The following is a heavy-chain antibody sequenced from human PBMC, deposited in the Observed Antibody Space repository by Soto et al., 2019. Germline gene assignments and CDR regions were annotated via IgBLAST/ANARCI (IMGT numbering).Heavy chain of an antibody. CDR1: GFTFSSYA. V-gene: IGHV3-23*01. CDR3: AKDPPDGYSSSWYGWFDP. Sequence: EVQLLESGGGLVQPGGSLRLSCAASGFTFSSYAMSWVRQAPGKGLEWVSAISGSGGSTYYADSVKGRFTISRANSKNTLYLQMNSLRAEDTAVYYCAKDPPDGYSSSWYGWFDPWGQGTLVTVSS. CDR2: ISGSGGST. J-gene: IGHJ5*02. D-gene: IGHD6-13*01.